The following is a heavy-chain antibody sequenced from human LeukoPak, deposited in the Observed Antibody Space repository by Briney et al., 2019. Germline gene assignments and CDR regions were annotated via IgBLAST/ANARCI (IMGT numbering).Heavy chain of an antibody. V-gene: IGHV3-23*01. D-gene: IGHD6-19*01. CDR1: GLTFSTYS. J-gene: IGHJ4*02. CDR2: IYNSGAKI. Sequence: GGSLRLSCAASGLTFSTYSMTWVRQGPGKGLEWVSSIYNSGAKIFYADSVKGRFTISRDNSKNMLYLQMNSLRVEDTAVYYCAKDVAPDSGWDLDYWGQGTLVTVSS. CDR3: AKDVAPDSGWDLDY.